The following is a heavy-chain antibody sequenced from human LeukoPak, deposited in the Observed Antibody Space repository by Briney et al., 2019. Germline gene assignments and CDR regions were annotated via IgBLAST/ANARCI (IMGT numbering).Heavy chain of an antibody. CDR3: ARGPQYYYDSSGYVFDY. CDR2: INHSGST. J-gene: IGHJ4*02. Sequence: SETLSPTCAVYGGSFSGYYWSWIRQPPGKGLEWIGEINHSGSTNYNPSLKSRVTISVDTSKNQFSLKLSSVTAADTAVYYCARGPQYYYDSSGYVFDYWGQGTLVTVSS. V-gene: IGHV4-34*01. CDR1: GGSFSGYY. D-gene: IGHD3-22*01.